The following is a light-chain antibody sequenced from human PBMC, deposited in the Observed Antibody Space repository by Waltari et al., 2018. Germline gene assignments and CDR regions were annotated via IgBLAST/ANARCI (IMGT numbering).Light chain of an antibody. CDR3: QQYYSTPLT. CDR2: WAS. J-gene: IGKJ1*01. CDR1: QSVLYSSNNKNY. Sequence: IVMTQSPDPLAVSPGERATINCKSSQSVLYSSNNKNYLAWYQQKPGQPPKLLIYWASTRESGVPDRFSGSGSGTDFTLTISSLQAEDVAVYYCQQYYSTPLTFGQGTKVEIK. V-gene: IGKV4-1*01.